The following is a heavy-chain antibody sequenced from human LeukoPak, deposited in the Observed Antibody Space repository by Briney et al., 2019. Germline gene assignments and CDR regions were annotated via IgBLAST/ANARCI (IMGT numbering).Heavy chain of an antibody. CDR3: ARDQGGSYLLDY. Sequence: GGSLRLSCAVSGVTLSNYGMSWVRQAPGKGLEWVANIKQDGSEKYYVDSVKGRFAISRDNAKNSLYLQMNSLRAEDTAVYYCARDQGGSYLLDYWGQGALVTVSS. J-gene: IGHJ4*02. CDR1: GVTLSNYG. D-gene: IGHD1-26*01. V-gene: IGHV3-7*01. CDR2: IKQDGSEK.